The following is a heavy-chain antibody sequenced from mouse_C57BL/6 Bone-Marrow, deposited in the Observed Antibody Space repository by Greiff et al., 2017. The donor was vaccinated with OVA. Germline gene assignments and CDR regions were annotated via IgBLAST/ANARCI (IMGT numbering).Heavy chain of an antibody. CDR1: GFNIKDDY. CDR3: RRSYFDY. J-gene: IGHJ2*01. V-gene: IGHV14-4*01. Sequence: EVQLKQSGAELVRPGASVKLSCTASGFNIKDDYMHWVKQRPEQGLEWIGWIDPENGDTEYASKFQGKATITADTSSNTAYLQLSSLTSEDTAVYYCRRSYFDYWGQGTTLTVSS. CDR2: IDPENGDT.